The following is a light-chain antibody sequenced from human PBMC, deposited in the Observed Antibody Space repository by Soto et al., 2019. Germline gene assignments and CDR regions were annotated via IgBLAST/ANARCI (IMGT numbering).Light chain of an antibody. CDR2: DDS. CDR1: QSISSW. CDR3: QQYNSYWT. Sequence: DIQMTQSPSTLSASVGDRGTITCRASQSISSWLAWYQQKPGKAPKLLIYDDSSLESGVPSRFSGSGSGTEFTLTISSLQPDDFATYYRQQYNSYWTFGQGTKVDIK. J-gene: IGKJ1*01. V-gene: IGKV1-5*01.